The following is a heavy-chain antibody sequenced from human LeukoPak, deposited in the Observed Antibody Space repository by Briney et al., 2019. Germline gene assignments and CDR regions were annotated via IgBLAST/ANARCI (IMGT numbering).Heavy chain of an antibody. CDR1: GGSISSGGYH. Sequence: SETLSLTCTVSGGSISSGGYHWSWIRQHPGKGLEWIGYIYYSGSTYYNPSLKSRVTISVDTSKNQFSLKLTSVTAADTAVYYCARSYYYDSSAEDAFDIWGQGTMVTVSS. J-gene: IGHJ3*02. CDR2: IYYSGST. V-gene: IGHV4-31*03. CDR3: ARSYYYDSSAEDAFDI. D-gene: IGHD3-22*01.